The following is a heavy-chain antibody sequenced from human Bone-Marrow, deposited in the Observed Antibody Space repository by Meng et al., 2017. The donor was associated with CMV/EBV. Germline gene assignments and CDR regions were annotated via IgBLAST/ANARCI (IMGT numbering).Heavy chain of an antibody. CDR3: ARAPVLRYFDY. J-gene: IGHJ4*02. CDR2: VAHTGST. CDR1: GGSFSGYY. Sequence: SETLSLTCFVYGGSFSGYYWSWIRQPPGKGLEWIGEVAHTGSTNYDSSLKSRVTMSVDTSKNQFSLKLSSVTAADTAVYYCARAPVLRYFDYWGQGTLVTVSS. D-gene: IGHD3-3*01. V-gene: IGHV4-34*01.